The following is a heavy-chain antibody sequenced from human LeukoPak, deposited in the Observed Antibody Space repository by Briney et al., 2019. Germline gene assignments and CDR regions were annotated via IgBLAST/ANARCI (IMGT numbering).Heavy chain of an antibody. V-gene: IGHV4-34*01. Sequence: PSETLSLTCAVYGGSFSGYYWSWIRQPPGKGLEWIGEINHSGSTNYNPSLKSRVTISVDTSKNQFSLKLSSVTAADTAVYYCATRILTGDYGDQGWFDPWGQGTLVTVSS. CDR1: GGSFSGYY. D-gene: IGHD4-17*01. CDR2: INHSGST. CDR3: ATRILTGDYGDQGWFDP. J-gene: IGHJ5*02.